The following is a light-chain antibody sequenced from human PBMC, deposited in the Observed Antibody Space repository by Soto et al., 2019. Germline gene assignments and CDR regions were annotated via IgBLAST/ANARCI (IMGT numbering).Light chain of an antibody. CDR2: GNI. J-gene: IGLJ2*01. CDR1: SSNIGAPYD. Sequence: QPVLTQPPSVSGAPGQRVTISCTGTSSNIGAPYDVNWYQQLPGTAPKLLIYGNINRPSGVPDRFSGSKSGSSASLAITGLQAGDEADYYCQSYDRSLSGSVVFGGGTKLTVL. CDR3: QSYDRSLSGSVV. V-gene: IGLV1-40*01.